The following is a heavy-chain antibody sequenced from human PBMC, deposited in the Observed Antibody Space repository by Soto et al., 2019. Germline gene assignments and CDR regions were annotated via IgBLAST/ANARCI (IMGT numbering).Heavy chain of an antibody. J-gene: IGHJ4*02. CDR1: GFTFDDYA. D-gene: IGHD4-17*01. CDR3: AKETYGDYATSCYDY. CDR2: ISWNSGSI. Sequence: GGSLRLSCAASGFTFDDYAMHWVRQAPGKGLEWVSGISWNSGSIGYADSVKGRFTISRDNAKNSLYLQMNSLRAEDTALYYCAKETYGDYATSCYDYWGQGTLVTVSS. V-gene: IGHV3-9*01.